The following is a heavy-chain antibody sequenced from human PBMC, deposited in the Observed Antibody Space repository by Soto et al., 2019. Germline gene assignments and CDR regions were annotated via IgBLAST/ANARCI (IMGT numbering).Heavy chain of an antibody. CDR1: GYTFTSYG. D-gene: IGHD4-4*01. V-gene: IGHV1-18*01. CDR2: ISAYNGNT. Sequence: GASVKVSCKASGYTFTSYGISWVRHAPGQGLEWMGWISAYNGNTNYAQKLQGRVTMTTDTSTSTAYMELRSLRSDDTAVYYCARADVTTWENGMDVWGQGTTVTVSS. J-gene: IGHJ6*02. CDR3: ARADVTTWENGMDV.